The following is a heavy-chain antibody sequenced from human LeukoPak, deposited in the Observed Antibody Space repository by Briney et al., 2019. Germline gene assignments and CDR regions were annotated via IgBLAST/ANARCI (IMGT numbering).Heavy chain of an antibody. Sequence: ASVKVSCKAPGYTFTSYGISWVRQAPGQGLEWMGWVSAYNGNTNYAQKLQGRVTMTTDTSTSTAYMELRSLRSDDTAVYYCARDRDYDFWSGGFDYWGQGTLVTVSS. D-gene: IGHD3-3*01. CDR1: GYTFTSYG. CDR3: ARDRDYDFWSGGFDY. V-gene: IGHV1-18*01. CDR2: VSAYNGNT. J-gene: IGHJ4*02.